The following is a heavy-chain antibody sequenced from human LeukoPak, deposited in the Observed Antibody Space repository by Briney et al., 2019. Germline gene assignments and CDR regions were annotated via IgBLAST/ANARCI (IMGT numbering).Heavy chain of an antibody. V-gene: IGHV4-61*02. CDR2: IHASGSA. J-gene: IGHJ3*02. CDR1: GVSMSSGSYH. CDR3: ARKDGDT. Sequence: SETLSLTCTVSGVSMSSGSYHWSWIRQPAGKGLEWIGRIHASGSADYNPSLKSRVTISIDTSKNQLSLKLSSVMAADTAVYYCARKDGDTWGQGTMVTVAS. D-gene: IGHD2-15*01.